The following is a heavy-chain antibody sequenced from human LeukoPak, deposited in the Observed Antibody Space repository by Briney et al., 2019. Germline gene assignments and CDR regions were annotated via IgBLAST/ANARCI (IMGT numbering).Heavy chain of an antibody. V-gene: IGHV3-30-3*01. J-gene: IGHJ4*02. CDR2: ISYDGSNK. CDR1: GFTFSSYA. Sequence: TGGSLTLSCAASGFTFSSYAMHWVRRAPAKGLEWVAVISYDGSNKYYADSVKGRFSISRDNAKNTLYLQMNSLRVEDTAVYYCARGRPHGNDYWGQGTLVTVSS. D-gene: IGHD4-23*01. CDR3: ARGRPHGNDY.